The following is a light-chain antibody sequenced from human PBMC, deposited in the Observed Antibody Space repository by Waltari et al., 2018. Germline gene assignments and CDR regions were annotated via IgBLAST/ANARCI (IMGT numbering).Light chain of an antibody. V-gene: IGKV2-28*01. CDR1: QSLLHGNGLNY. J-gene: IGKJ3*01. CDR2: LGS. CDR3: MQALQTPFI. Sequence: DIVMTQSPLSLPVTPGEPASISCRSSQSLLHGNGLNYLDWYLKKPGQSPQLLIYLGSNRASGVPDRISGSGSGTDFTLKISRVEADDVGVYYCMQALQTPFIFGPGTKLDVK.